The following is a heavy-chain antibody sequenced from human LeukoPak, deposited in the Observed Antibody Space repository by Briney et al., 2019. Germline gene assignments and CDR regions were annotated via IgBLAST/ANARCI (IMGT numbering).Heavy chain of an antibody. D-gene: IGHD3-22*01. CDR2: INHSGST. CDR1: GGSFSGYY. CDR3: ARGKGYYDSSGYSD. J-gene: IGHJ4*02. V-gene: IGHV4-34*01. Sequence: PSETLSLTCAVYGGSFSGYYWSWIRQPPGKGLEWIGEINHSGSTNYNPSLKSRVTISVDTSKNQFSLKLSSVTAADTAVYYCARGKGYYDSSGYSDWGQGTLATVSS.